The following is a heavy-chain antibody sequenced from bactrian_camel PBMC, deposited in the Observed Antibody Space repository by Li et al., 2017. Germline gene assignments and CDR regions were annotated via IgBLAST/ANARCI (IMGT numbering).Heavy chain of an antibody. J-gene: IGHJ4*01. CDR1: GYSSSRHC. V-gene: IGHV3S1*01. D-gene: IGHD4*01. CDR3: AAGTRIIVGDYCDGITN. Sequence: HVQLVESGGGSVQSGGSLRLSCTHFGYSSSRHCMGWFRQAPGKAREGIAGIRRDGDEYYADSVKGRFTISQDNAKNIIYLQMNSLTPDDTAMYYCAAGTRIIVGDYCDGITNWGQGTQVTVS. CDR2: IRRDGDE.